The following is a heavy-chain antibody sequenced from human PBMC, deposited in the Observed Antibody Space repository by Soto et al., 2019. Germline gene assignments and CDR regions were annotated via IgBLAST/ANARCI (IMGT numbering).Heavy chain of an antibody. CDR2: IYHSGST. V-gene: IGHV4-4*02. CDR3: ARSPDSSGYYPRWYYYGMDV. CDR1: GGSISSSNW. J-gene: IGHJ6*02. Sequence: SETLSLTCAVSGGSISSSNWWSWVRQPPGKGLEWIGEIYHSGSTNYNPSLKSRVTISVDKSKNQFSLKLSSVTAADPSVYYCARSPDSSGYYPRWYYYGMDVWGQGTTVTVSS. D-gene: IGHD3-22*01.